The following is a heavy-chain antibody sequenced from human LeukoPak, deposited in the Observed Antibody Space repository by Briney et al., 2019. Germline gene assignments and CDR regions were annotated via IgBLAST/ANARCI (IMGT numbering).Heavy chain of an antibody. CDR1: GFTFSSYA. CDR2: ISYDGSNK. Sequence: GGSLRLSCAASGFTFSSYAMHWVRQAPGKGLEWVAVISYDGSNKYYADSVKGRFTISRDNSKNTLYLQMNSLRAEDTAVYYCAREFYDFWSGYRRGIYYYYGMDVWGQGTTVTVSS. CDR3: AREFYDFWSGYRRGIYYYYGMDV. D-gene: IGHD3-3*01. V-gene: IGHV3-30*04. J-gene: IGHJ6*02.